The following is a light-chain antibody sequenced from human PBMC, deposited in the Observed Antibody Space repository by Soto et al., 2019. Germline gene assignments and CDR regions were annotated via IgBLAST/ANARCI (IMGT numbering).Light chain of an antibody. CDR1: SSDVGGYNY. J-gene: IGLJ1*01. CDR3: ASFTTSSTRV. CDR2: EVN. Sequence: QSALTQPRSVSGSPGQSVTISCTGTSSDVGGYNYVSWYQQHPGKAPKVIIYEVNNRPSGVSNRFSGSKSGNTASLTISGLQAEDEADYYCASFTTSSTRVFGTGTKVTVL. V-gene: IGLV2-14*01.